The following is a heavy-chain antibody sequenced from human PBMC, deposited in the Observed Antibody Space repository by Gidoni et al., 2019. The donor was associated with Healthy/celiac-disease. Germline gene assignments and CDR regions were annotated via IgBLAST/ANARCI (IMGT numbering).Heavy chain of an antibody. CDR2: ISSSGSTI. D-gene: IGHD4-17*01. Sequence: EVQLVESGGGLVQPGGSLRLSCAASGFTFSSYEMNWVRQAPGKGLEWVSYISSSGSTIYYADSVKGRFTISRDNAKNSLYLQMNSLRAEDTAVYYCASAPLRRLGFAFDIWGQGTMVTVSS. CDR3: ASAPLRRLGFAFDI. J-gene: IGHJ3*02. V-gene: IGHV3-48*03. CDR1: GFTFSSYE.